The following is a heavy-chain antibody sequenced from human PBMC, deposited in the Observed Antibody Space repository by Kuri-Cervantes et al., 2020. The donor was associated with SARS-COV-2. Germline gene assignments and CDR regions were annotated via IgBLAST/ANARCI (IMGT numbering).Heavy chain of an antibody. D-gene: IGHD6-25*01. V-gene: IGHV3-23*01. CDR2: ISGSGGST. J-gene: IGHJ4*02. CDR3: ARQGGRAIYFDY. CDR1: GFTFGSYA. Sequence: GESLKISCAASGFTFGSYAMAWVRQAPGKGLEWVSTISGSGGSTYYADSVKGRFTISRGNSKNTLYLQMNSLRAEDTAVYYCARQGGRAIYFDYWGQGTLVTVSS.